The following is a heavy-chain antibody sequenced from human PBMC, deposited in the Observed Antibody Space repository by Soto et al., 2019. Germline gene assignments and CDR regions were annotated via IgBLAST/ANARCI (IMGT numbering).Heavy chain of an antibody. V-gene: IGHV4-30-2*01. D-gene: IGHD1-26*01. J-gene: IGHJ4*02. CDR3: VRREIQGPIDY. Sequence: SETLSLTCAVSGGSISSGGYSWSWIRQPPGKGLEWIGYIYHSGSTYYNPSLKSRVTMSVDTSKNQFSLKLTSVTAVDTAVYYCVRREIQGPIDYWGQGTLVTVSS. CDR2: IYHSGST. CDR1: GGSISSGGYS.